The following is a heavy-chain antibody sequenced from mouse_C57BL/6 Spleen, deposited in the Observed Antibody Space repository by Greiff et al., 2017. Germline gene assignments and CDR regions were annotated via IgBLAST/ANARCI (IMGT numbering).Heavy chain of an antibody. Sequence: QVQLQQSGAELVKPGASVKISCKASGYAFSSYWMNWVKQRPGKGLEWIGQIYPGDGDTNYNGKFKGKATLTADKSSSTAYMQLSSLTSEDSAVYFCARGTNYYGDYYAMDYWGQGTSVTVSS. J-gene: IGHJ4*01. CDR3: ARGTNYYGDYYAMDY. D-gene: IGHD1-1*01. V-gene: IGHV1-80*01. CDR2: IYPGDGDT. CDR1: GYAFSSYW.